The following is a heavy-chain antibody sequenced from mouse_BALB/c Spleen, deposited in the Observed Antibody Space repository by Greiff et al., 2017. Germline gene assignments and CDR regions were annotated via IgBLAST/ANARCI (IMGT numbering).Heavy chain of an antibody. V-gene: IGHV3-2*02. CDR1: GYSITSDYA. CDR2: ISYSGST. D-gene: IGHD2-14*01. J-gene: IGHJ4*01. Sequence: DVQLQESGPGLVKPSQSLSLTCTVTGYSITSDYAWNWIRQFPGNKLEWMGYISYSGSTSYNPSLKSRISITRDTSKNQFFLQLNSVTTEDTATYYCARSDRYDAMDYWGQGTSVTVSS. CDR3: ARSDRYDAMDY.